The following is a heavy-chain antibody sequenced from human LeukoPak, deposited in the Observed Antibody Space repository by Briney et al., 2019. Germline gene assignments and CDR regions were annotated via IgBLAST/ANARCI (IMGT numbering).Heavy chain of an antibody. D-gene: IGHD4-11*01. CDR3: ARASHDYSDYSHFDY. CDR2: IYHSGST. V-gene: IGHV4-4*02. J-gene: IGHJ4*02. Sequence: GSLRLSCAASGFTFDDYGMSWVRQAPGKGLEWIGEIYHSGSTNYNPSLKTRVTISVDKSKNQFSLKLSSVTAADTAVYYCARASHDYSDYSHFDYWGQGTLVTVSS. CDR1: GFTFDDYG.